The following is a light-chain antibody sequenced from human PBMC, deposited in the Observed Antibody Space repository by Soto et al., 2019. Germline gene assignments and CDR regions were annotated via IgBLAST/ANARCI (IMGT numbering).Light chain of an antibody. CDR3: QQYGSSGT. CDR2: DAS. Sequence: EIVLTQSPATLSLSPGERATLSCRASQSVSSYLAWYQQKPGQAPRLLIYDASNRATGIPAMFSGSGSGTDFTLTISSLEPEDIAVYYCQQYGSSGTFGQGTKVDIK. V-gene: IGKV3-11*01. CDR1: QSVSSY. J-gene: IGKJ1*01.